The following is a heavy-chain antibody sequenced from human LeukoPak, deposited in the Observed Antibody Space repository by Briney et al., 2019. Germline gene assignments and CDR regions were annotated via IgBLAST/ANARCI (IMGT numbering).Heavy chain of an antibody. D-gene: IGHD5-24*01. V-gene: IGHV4-59*01. CDR2: NYYSGST. CDR3: AREAMATPRYYYMDV. Sequence: SETLSLTCTVSGGSISSYYWSWIRQPPGKGLEWIGYNYYSGSTNYNPSLKSRVTISVDTPKNQFSLKLSSVTAADTAVYYCAREAMATPRYYYMDVWGKGTTVTVSS. CDR1: GGSISSYY. J-gene: IGHJ6*03.